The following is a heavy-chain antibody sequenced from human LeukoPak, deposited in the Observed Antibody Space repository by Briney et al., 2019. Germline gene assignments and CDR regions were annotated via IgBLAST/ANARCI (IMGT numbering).Heavy chain of an antibody. V-gene: IGHV1-3*01. CDR2: INAGNGNT. D-gene: IGHD6-19*01. J-gene: IGHJ4*02. Sequence: ASVKVSCKASGYTFTSYAMHWVRQAPGQRLEWMGWINAGNGNTKYSQKFQGRVTITRDTSASTAYMELSSLRSEDTAVYYCAREGRPVAGRHITNIDYWGQGTLVTVSS. CDR3: AREGRPVAGRHITNIDY. CDR1: GYTFTSYA.